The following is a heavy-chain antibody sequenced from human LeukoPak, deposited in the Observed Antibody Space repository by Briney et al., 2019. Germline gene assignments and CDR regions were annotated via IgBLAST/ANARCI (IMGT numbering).Heavy chain of an antibody. J-gene: IGHJ4*02. D-gene: IGHD1-14*01. CDR2: INSNSGDT. CDR1: GYTFIDYY. V-gene: IGHV1-2*02. Sequence: RALVKVSCKASGYTFIDYYIHWVRQAPGQGLEWMGWINSNSGDTNYAQKFQGRVTMTRDTSISTAYMELSRLRSDDTAVYYCVRQVSDNWGQGTLVTVSS. CDR3: VRQVSDN.